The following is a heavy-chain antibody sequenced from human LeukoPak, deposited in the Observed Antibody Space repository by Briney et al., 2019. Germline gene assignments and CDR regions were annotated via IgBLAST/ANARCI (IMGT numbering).Heavy chain of an antibody. J-gene: IGHJ3*02. CDR1: GGTFSSYA. CDR2: TFPIFGTA. CDR3: ARVQEYHYDSSGSGDAFDI. V-gene: IGHV1-69*13. D-gene: IGHD3-22*01. Sequence: ASVKVSCKASGGTFSSYAISWVRQAPGQGLEWMGGTFPIFGTANYAQKFQGRVTITADESTSTAYMELSSLRSEDTAVYYCARVQEYHYDSSGSGDAFDIWGQGTMVTVSS.